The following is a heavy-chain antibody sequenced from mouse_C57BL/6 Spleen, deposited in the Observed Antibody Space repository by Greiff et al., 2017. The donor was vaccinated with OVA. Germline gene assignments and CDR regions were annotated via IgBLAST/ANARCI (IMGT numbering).Heavy chain of an antibody. CDR2: IDPNSGGT. V-gene: IGHV1-72*01. CDR1: FSPFPRSC. Sequence: VQLQQPGAELVKPGASVTLSFQASFSPFPRSCLPWVKQRPGRGLEWIGRIDPNSGGTKYNEKFKSKATLTVDKPSSTAYMQLSSLTSEDSAVYYCARRGRSGYYFDYWGQGTTLTVSS. J-gene: IGHJ2*01. D-gene: IGHD1-1*01. CDR3: ARRGRSGYYFDY.